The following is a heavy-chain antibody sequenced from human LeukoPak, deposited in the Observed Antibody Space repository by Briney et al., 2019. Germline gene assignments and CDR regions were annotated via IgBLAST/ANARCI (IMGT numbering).Heavy chain of an antibody. J-gene: IGHJ2*01. CDR3: ARDWLETWELLDWYFDL. V-gene: IGHV4-30-4*08. Sequence: PSETLSLTSTVSGGSITSGDYYWSWIRQPPGKGLEWIGYIYYSGSTYYNPSLKSRVTISVDKSKNQFSLKLSSVTVGDRAGYYRARDWLETWELLDWYFDLGGRGTLVSVSS. CDR1: GGSITSGDYY. D-gene: IGHD1-26*01. CDR2: IYYSGST.